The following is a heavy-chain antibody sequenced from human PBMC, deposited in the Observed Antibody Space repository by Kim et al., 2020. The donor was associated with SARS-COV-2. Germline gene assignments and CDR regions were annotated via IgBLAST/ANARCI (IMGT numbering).Heavy chain of an antibody. CDR1: GGTFSSYA. CDR2: IIPILGIA. J-gene: IGHJ4*02. D-gene: IGHD2-15*01. V-gene: IGHV1-69*04. CDR3: ATLGDIVVVVAATVVH. Sequence: SVKVSCKASGGTFSSYAISWVRQAPGQGLEWMGRIIPILGIANYAQKFQGRVTITADKSTSTAYMELSSLRSEDTAVYYCATLGDIVVVVAATVVHWGQGTLVTVSS.